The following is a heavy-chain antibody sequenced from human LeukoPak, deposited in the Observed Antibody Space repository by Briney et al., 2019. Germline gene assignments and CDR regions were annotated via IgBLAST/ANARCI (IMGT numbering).Heavy chain of an antibody. Sequence: SETLSLTCTVSGGSISSYYCSWIRQPAGKGVEWIGRIYTSGSTNYDPSLRSRVTMSVDTSKNQFSLKLSSVTAADTAVYYCARENSGYDRSFDYWGQGTLVTVSS. CDR3: ARENSGYDRSFDY. CDR1: GGSISSYY. J-gene: IGHJ4*02. V-gene: IGHV4-4*07. D-gene: IGHD5-12*01. CDR2: IYTSGST.